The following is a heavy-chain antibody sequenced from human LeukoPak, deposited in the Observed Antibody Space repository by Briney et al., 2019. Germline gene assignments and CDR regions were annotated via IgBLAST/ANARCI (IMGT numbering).Heavy chain of an antibody. D-gene: IGHD3-10*01. Sequence: SETLSLTCTVSGVSISSNVYYWVWIRQPPGKGLEWIGSIYYSGSTYYNPSLKSRVTISVDTSKNQFSLKLSSVTAADTAVYYCARQSHYYGSGSSNHFWGQGTLVTVSS. J-gene: IGHJ4*02. CDR1: GVSISSNVYY. CDR2: IYYSGST. CDR3: ARQSHYYGSGSSNHF. V-gene: IGHV4-39*01.